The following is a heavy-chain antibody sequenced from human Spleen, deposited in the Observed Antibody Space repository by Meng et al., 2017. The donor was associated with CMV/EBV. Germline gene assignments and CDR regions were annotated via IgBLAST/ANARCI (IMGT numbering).Heavy chain of an antibody. Sequence: SVKVSCKASGGTFSSYAIRWVRQAPGQGLEWMGGIIPIFGTANYAQKFQGRVTITTDESTSTAYMELRSLRSDDTAVYYCARDHCSSTSCYYYYGMDVWGQGTTVTVSS. D-gene: IGHD2-2*01. CDR3: ARDHCSSTSCYYYYGMDV. J-gene: IGHJ6*02. CDR1: GGTFSSYA. V-gene: IGHV1-69*05. CDR2: IIPIFGTA.